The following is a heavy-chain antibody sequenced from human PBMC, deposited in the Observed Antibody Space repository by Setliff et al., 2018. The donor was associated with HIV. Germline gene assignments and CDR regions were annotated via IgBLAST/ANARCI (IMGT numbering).Heavy chain of an antibody. Sequence: PGGSLRLSCAVSGFTFNTYTMNWVRQAPGKGLEWVSYISRSSSTIYYADSVKGRFTISRDNAKNSLYLQMNSLRVEDTAVYYCARDFITGTLDFDYRGQGAQVTVSS. D-gene: IGHD1-7*01. CDR1: GFTFNTYT. CDR3: ARDFITGTLDFDY. CDR2: ISRSSSTI. V-gene: IGHV3-48*01. J-gene: IGHJ4*02.